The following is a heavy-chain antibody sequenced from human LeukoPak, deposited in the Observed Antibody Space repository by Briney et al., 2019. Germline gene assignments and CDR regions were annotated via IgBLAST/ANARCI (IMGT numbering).Heavy chain of an antibody. CDR3: ANENYYGSGSYPDY. CDR2: ISYDGSNK. D-gene: IGHD3-10*01. Sequence: GGSLRLSCAASGFTFSSYGIHWVRQAPGKGLEWVALISYDGSNKYYADSVKGRFTISRDNSKHTLYLQMNSLRAEDTAVYYCANENYYGSGSYPDYWGQGTLVTVSS. CDR1: GFTFSSYG. V-gene: IGHV3-30*18. J-gene: IGHJ4*02.